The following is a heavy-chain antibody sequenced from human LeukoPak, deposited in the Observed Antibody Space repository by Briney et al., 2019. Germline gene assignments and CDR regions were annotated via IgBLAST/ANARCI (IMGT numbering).Heavy chain of an antibody. CDR3: ARDSELKVGGSFDY. Sequence: GGSLRLSCAASGFTFSSNAMHWVRQAPGKGLEWVAVISYDGRNINYGDSVKGRFTVSRDSPKNTMYLKMDSLRAEDTAVYYCARDSELKVGGSFDYWGQGTLVTVSS. CDR1: GFTFSSNA. D-gene: IGHD3-16*01. J-gene: IGHJ4*02. CDR2: ISYDGRNI. V-gene: IGHV3-30*03.